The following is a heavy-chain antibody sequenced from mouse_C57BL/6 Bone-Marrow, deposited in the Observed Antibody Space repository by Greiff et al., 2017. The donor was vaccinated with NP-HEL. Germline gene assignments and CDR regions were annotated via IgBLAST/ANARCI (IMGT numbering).Heavy chain of an antibody. CDR2: IDPETGGT. D-gene: IGHD1-1*01. CDR1: GYTFTDYE. CDR3: TRGIATIVATGGY. V-gene: IGHV1-15*01. Sequence: VQGVESGAELVRPGASVTLSCKASGYTFTDYEMHWVKQTPVHGLEWIGAIDPETGGTAYNQKFKGKAILTADKSSSTAYMELRSLTSEDSAVYYCTRGIATIVATGGYWGQGTTLTVSS. J-gene: IGHJ2*01.